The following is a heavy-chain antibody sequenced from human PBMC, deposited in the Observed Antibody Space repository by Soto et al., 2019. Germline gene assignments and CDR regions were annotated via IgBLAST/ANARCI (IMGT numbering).Heavy chain of an antibody. Sequence: QVQLVQSGTEVKKPGSSVTVSCKASGGPYSKYSISWVRQAPGQGLEWMGRIIPIFDMTNYAQKFQGRVTITADKSTSAVYMDLSSLRSEDTAVYYCARSLLGDHYDSDGLDSWGQGTLVSVSS. J-gene: IGHJ4*02. CDR1: GGPYSKYS. D-gene: IGHD3-22*01. V-gene: IGHV1-69*02. CDR2: IIPIFDMT. CDR3: ARSLLGDHYDSDGLDS.